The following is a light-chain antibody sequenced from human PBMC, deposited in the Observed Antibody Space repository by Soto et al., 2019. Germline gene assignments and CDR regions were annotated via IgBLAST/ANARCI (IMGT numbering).Light chain of an antibody. Sequence: DIQMTQSPFSLSASVGDRVTITCRASQTISNYVNWYQQKSGNAPKLLIYAASSLQSGVPSRFSGSGSGADFTLTINSLQPEDFATYYCQQSYSSPYTFGQGTKLEIK. CDR2: AAS. J-gene: IGKJ2*01. CDR1: QTISNY. V-gene: IGKV1-39*01. CDR3: QQSYSSPYT.